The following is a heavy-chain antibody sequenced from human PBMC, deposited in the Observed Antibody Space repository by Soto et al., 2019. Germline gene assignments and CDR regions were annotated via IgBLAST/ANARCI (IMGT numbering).Heavy chain of an antibody. CDR1: GFTFSSYA. V-gene: IGHV3-30-3*01. CDR3: FGVVVRLPDGGGYYYYYGMDV. Sequence: QVQLVESGGGVVQPGRSLRLSCAASGFTFSSYAMHWVRQAPGKGLEWVAVISYDGSNKYYADSVKGRFTISRDNSKNMLYLQMNSLRAEDTAVYYCFGVVVRLPDGGGYYYYYGMDVWGQGTTVTVSS. CDR2: ISYDGSNK. J-gene: IGHJ6*02. D-gene: IGHD2-2*01.